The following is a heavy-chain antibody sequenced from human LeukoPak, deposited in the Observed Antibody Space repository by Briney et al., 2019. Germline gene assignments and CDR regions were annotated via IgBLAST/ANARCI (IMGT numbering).Heavy chain of an antibody. D-gene: IGHD3-3*01. J-gene: IGHJ6*02. CDR1: GFTFSSDR. Sequence: GGSLRLSCAASGFTFSSDRMSWVRQAPGKGQEWVANIKQDGSEKYYVDSVKGRLTSSRDNAKNSLYLQMNSLSAEDTAVYYCARDPHYDFWSGYGYYYYGMDVWGQGTTVTVSS. CDR3: ARDPHYDFWSGYGYYYYGMDV. CDR2: IKQDGSEK. V-gene: IGHV3-7*01.